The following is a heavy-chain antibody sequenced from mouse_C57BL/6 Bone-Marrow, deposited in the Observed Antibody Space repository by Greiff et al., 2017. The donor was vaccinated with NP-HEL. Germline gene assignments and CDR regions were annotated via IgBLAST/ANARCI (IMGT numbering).Heavy chain of an antibody. J-gene: IGHJ1*03. CDR1: GYAFTNYL. D-gene: IGHD2-13*01. V-gene: IGHV1-54*01. CDR2: INPGSGGT. CDR3: ARDGNGDYWYFDV. Sequence: QVQLKQSGAELVRPGTSVKVSCKASGYAFTNYLIEWVKQRPGQGLEWIGVINPGSGGTNYNEKFKGKATLTADKSSSTAYMQLSSLTSEYSAVYFCARDGNGDYWYFDVCGTGTTVTVSS.